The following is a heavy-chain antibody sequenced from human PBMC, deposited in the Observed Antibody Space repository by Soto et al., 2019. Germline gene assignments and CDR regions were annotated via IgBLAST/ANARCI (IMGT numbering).Heavy chain of an antibody. D-gene: IGHD4-17*01. J-gene: IGHJ5*02. Sequence: VGSLRLSWGASGFTFGDYGVSWVRQAPGKGLEWVSAISGSGSTFYADSVKGRFTISRDNSKNTLYLQMNSLRAEDTAVYYCAKDYLRWAQSWGQRTLVTVSS. CDR3: AKDYLRWAQS. CDR2: ISGSGST. V-gene: IGHV3-23*01. CDR1: GFTFGDYG.